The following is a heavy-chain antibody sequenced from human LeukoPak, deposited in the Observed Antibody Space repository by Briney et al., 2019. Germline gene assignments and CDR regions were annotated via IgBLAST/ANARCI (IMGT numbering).Heavy chain of an antibody. CDR2: YHSGST. CDR3: ARGAYYYDSSGLGAFDI. D-gene: IGHD3-22*01. V-gene: IGHV4-30-2*01. J-gene: IGHJ3*02. Sequence: YHSGSTYYNPSLKSRVTISVDRSKNQFSLKLSSVTAADTAVYYCARGAYYYDSSGLGAFDIWGQGTMVTVSS.